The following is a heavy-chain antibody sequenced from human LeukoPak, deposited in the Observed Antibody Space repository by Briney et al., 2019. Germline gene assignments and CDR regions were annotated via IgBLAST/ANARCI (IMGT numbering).Heavy chain of an antibody. CDR1: EFTFSSYS. CDR2: ISSTSSNI. V-gene: IGHV3-21*01. CDR3: ARVGYYDFWSGSNYFDY. D-gene: IGHD3-3*01. J-gene: IGHJ4*02. Sequence: GGSLRLSCAASEFTFSSYSMNWVRHAAGRGLEWGSSISSTSSNIYYADSVKGRFTVSRDNAKHSLYLQMNSLRAEDTAVYYCARVGYYDFWSGSNYFDYWGQGTLVTVSS.